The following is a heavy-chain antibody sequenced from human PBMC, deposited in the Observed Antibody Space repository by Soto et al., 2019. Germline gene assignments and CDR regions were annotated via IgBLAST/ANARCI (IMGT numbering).Heavy chain of an antibody. CDR2: TGSGTGPG. CDR3: ARRDSGGFYRFFDS. V-gene: IGHV1-69*06. Sequence: QVQLVQSGTEVKKPGSSVKVSCKASGGSLSTNPVSWVRQAPGQGLEWMGGTGSGTGPGNHAQKFQGRLTVTADKSTSTVYMELTNPSSEDTAVHYCARRDSGGFYRFFDSWGQGTLVTVSS. CDR1: GGSLSTNP. J-gene: IGHJ4*02. D-gene: IGHD2-15*01.